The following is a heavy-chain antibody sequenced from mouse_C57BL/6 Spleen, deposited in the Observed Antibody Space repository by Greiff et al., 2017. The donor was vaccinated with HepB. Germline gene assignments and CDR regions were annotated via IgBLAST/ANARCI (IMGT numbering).Heavy chain of an antibody. V-gene: IGHV1-81*01. CDR3: ARERGVAGDY. J-gene: IGHJ2*01. CDR1: GYTFTSYG. Sequence: QVQLQQSGAELARPGASVKLSCKASGYTFTSYGISWVKQRTGQGLEWIGEIYTRSGNTYYNEKFKGKTTLTADKSPSTAYMEVRSLTYEDSAVYFCARERGVAGDYWGQGTTLTVSS. CDR2: IYTRSGNT. D-gene: IGHD1-1*02.